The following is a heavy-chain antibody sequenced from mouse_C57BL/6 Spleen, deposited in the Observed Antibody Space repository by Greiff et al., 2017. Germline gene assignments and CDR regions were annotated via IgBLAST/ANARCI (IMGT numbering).Heavy chain of an antibody. D-gene: IGHD1-1*01. CDR2: IDPEDGET. J-gene: IGHJ3*01. V-gene: IGHV14-2*01. CDR1: GFNIKDYY. Sequence: EVQLQQSGAELVKPGASVKLSCTASGFNIKDYYMHWVKQRTEQGLEWIGRIDPEDGETKSAPKFQGKATITADTSSNTAYLQLSSLTSEDTAVYYCARLGTTVVATGPFAYWGQGTLVTVSA. CDR3: ARLGTTVVATGPFAY.